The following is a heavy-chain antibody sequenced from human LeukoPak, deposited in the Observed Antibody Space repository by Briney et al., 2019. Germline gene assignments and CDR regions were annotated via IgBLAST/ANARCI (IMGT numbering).Heavy chain of an antibody. CDR1: GGSISSGDYY. V-gene: IGHV4-30-4*08. J-gene: IGHJ5*02. Sequence: SQTLSLTCTVSGGSISSGDYYWSWIRQPPGKGLEWIGYIYYSGSTYYNPSLKSRVTISVDTSKNQFSLKLSSVTAADTAVYYCASHIGIYYDGDWFDPWGQGTLVTVYS. CDR2: IYYSGST. CDR3: ASHIGIYYDGDWFDP. D-gene: IGHD1-26*01.